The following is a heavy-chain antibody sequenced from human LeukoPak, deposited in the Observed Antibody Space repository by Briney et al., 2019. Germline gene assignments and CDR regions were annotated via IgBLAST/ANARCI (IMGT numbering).Heavy chain of an antibody. CDR2: IWYDGSNK. CDR1: GFTFSTYG. J-gene: IGHJ5*02. Sequence: GGSLRLSCAASGFTFSTYGMHWVRQAPGKGLEWVAVIWYDGSNKYYADSVKGRFTISRDNSKNTLYLQMDSLRAEDTAVYYCARDRNYADCGLSNWFDPWGQGTLVTVSS. CDR3: ARDRNYADCGLSNWFDP. V-gene: IGHV3-33*01. D-gene: IGHD4-17*01.